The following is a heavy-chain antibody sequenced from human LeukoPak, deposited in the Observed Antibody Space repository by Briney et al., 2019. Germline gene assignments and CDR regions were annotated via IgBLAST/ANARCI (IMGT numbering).Heavy chain of an antibody. Sequence: GGSLRLSCAASGFTFSSYAMHWVRHAPGKGLEYVSAISSDGVTTYYANSVKGRFTIPRDNSKNTLYLQVGSLRVEDVAVYYCARGNLFYFDYWGQGTLVTVSS. J-gene: IGHJ4*02. CDR2: ISSDGVTT. CDR3: ARGNLFYFDY. CDR1: GFTFSSYA. V-gene: IGHV3-64*01.